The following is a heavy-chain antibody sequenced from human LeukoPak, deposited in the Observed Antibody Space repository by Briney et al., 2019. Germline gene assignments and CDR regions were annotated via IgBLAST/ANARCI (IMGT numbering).Heavy chain of an antibody. Sequence: ASVKVSCKVSGYTLTELSMHWVRQAPGKGLEWMGGFDPEDGETIYAQKFQGRVTMTEDTSTDTAYMELSSLRSEDTAVYYCATDPPYGSMPAYYYYGMDVWGQGTTVTVSS. D-gene: IGHD2-2*01. J-gene: IGHJ6*02. CDR2: FDPEDGET. CDR3: ATDPPYGSMPAYYYYGMDV. V-gene: IGHV1-24*01. CDR1: GYTLTELS.